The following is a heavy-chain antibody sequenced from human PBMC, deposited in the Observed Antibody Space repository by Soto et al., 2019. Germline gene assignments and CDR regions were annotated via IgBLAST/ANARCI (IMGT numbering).Heavy chain of an antibody. Sequence: PGGSLRLSCAASGFTFSSYGMHWVRQAPGKGLEWVAVISYDGSNKYYADSVKGRFTVSRDNSKNTLYLQMNSLRAEDTAVYYCVKAPFTPVSGDYWGQGTLVTVSS. CDR2: ISYDGSNK. V-gene: IGHV3-30*18. CDR1: GFTFSSYG. D-gene: IGHD1-26*01. J-gene: IGHJ4*02. CDR3: VKAPFTPVSGDY.